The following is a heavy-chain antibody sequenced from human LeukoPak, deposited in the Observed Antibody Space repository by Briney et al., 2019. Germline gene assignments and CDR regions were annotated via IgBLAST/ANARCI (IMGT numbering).Heavy chain of an antibody. D-gene: IGHD6-6*01. CDR1: GFTFSSYW. J-gene: IGHJ4*02. Sequence: GGSLRLSCAASGFTFSSYWMHWVRQAPGKGLLWVSRINTDGSSTTYADSVKGRFTISRDNAKNTLYLQMNSLRAEDTAVYYCARGGVYSTSAVDYWGQGTLVTVSS. CDR3: ARGGVYSTSAVDY. V-gene: IGHV3-74*01. CDR2: INTDGSST.